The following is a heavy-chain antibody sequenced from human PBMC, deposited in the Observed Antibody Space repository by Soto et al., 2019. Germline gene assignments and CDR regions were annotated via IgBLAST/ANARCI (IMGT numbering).Heavy chain of an antibody. Sequence: SVKVSCKASGGTFSSYAISWVRQAPGQGLEWMGGIIPIFGTANYAQKFQGRVTITADKSTSTAYMELSSLRSEDTAVYYCARDPPLDTAMVTNWFDPWGQGTLFTVS. CDR1: GGTFSSYA. CDR3: ARDPPLDTAMVTNWFDP. V-gene: IGHV1-69*06. J-gene: IGHJ5*02. D-gene: IGHD5-18*01. CDR2: IIPIFGTA.